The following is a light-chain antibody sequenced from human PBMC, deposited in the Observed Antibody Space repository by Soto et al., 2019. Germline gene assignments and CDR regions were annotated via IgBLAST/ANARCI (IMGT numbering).Light chain of an antibody. CDR1: ESVLYSSNNKNY. Sequence: DIVMTPSRDTLAASLGERATINCKSRESVLYSSNNKNYLAWYQQKPGQAPRLLIYGASTRATGIPARFSGSGSGTEFTITISSLQSEDFEVYYCQQYNSWPLTFGEGTKVDIK. CDR3: QQYNSWPLT. J-gene: IGKJ4*01. CDR2: GAS. V-gene: IGKV4-1*01.